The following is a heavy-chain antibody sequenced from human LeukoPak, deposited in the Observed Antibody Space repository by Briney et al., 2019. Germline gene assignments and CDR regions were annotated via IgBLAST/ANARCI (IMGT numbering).Heavy chain of an antibody. Sequence: PGGSLRLSCAASGFNFYNFAMSWVRQAPGKGPEWLSAMTGPADTTYYAESVKGRFTISRDYSKSMVYLQMTSLRVEDTAIYYCAKGAEIDHWGQGTLVTVSS. CDR3: AKGAEIDH. V-gene: IGHV3-23*01. CDR1: GFNFYNFA. CDR2: MTGPADTT. J-gene: IGHJ4*02.